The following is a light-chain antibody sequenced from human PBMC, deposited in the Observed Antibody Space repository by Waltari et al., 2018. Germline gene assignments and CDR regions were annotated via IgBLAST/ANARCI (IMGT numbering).Light chain of an antibody. J-gene: IGKJ1*01. CDR3: QQGFTTPWT. CDR2: AAS. Sequence: DIQMTQSPSSLSASVGDRVTISCRANQSISNFLNWFQQKPGKAPNLLMYAASSLHSGVPSLFSGSGSGTDFTLTITSVQPEDFATYFCQQGFTTPWTFGQGTKVEIK. CDR1: QSISNF. V-gene: IGKV1-39*01.